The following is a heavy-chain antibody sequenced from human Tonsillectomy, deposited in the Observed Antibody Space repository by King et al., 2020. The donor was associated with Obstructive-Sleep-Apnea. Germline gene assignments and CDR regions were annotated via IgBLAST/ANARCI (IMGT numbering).Heavy chain of an antibody. CDR2: MYYSGNT. CDR3: ARHRGVEDYGDYGDYFDY. D-gene: IGHD4-17*01. J-gene: IGHJ4*02. Sequence: QLQESGPGLVKPSETLSLTCTVSGGSITNYYWSWIRQPPGKGLEWIGYMYYSGNTNFNTSLKSRVTISADTSKIQFSLRLSSVTAADTAVYYCARHRGVEDYGDYGDYFDYWGQGTLVTVFS. V-gene: IGHV4-59*08. CDR1: GGSITNYY.